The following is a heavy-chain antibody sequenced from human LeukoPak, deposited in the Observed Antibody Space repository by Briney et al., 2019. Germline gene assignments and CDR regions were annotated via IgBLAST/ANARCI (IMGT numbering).Heavy chain of an antibody. J-gene: IGHJ5*02. Sequence: GAPLKVSCKASGYTFTSYGISWVRQAPGQGLEWMGWISAYNGNTNYAQKLQGKVTMTTDTSTSTAYMELRNLRSDDTAVYYCARDQYYDSKGWFDPWGQGTLVTVSS. CDR2: ISAYNGNT. D-gene: IGHD3-22*01. V-gene: IGHV1-18*01. CDR3: ARDQYYDSKGWFDP. CDR1: GYTFTSYG.